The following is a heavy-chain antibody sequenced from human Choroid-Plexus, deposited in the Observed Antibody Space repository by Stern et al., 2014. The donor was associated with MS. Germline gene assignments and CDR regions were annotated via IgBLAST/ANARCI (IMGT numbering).Heavy chain of an antibody. D-gene: IGHD2/OR15-2a*01. CDR2: VAYDGSNK. J-gene: IGHJ5*02. V-gene: IGHV3-30*18. CDR3: AKDRQYLTYFFDH. CDR1: GFTFGSCA. Sequence: VQLVESGGGVVQPGRPLRLSCVASGFTFGSCAMHWVRQAPGKGLEWVAGVAYDGSNKDDADAVKGRFTISRDNSQNTLYMQMSSLRPEDTAVDYCAKDRQYLTYFFDHWGQGSLGTVSS.